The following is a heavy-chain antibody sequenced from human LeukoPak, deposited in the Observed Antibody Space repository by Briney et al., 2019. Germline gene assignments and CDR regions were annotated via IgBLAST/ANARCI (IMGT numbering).Heavy chain of an antibody. CDR2: ITTSNGNT. J-gene: IGHJ4*02. Sequence: GASVKVSCKASGYTFISYGISWVRQAPGQGLEWMGWITTSNGNTNYAQKFQGKFTMTTDTSTSTAYMELNSLRSDDTAVYYCGRVINGFIDYWGQGTLVSVSS. CDR3: GRVINGFIDY. D-gene: IGHD2-8*01. CDR1: GYTFISYG. V-gene: IGHV1-18*01.